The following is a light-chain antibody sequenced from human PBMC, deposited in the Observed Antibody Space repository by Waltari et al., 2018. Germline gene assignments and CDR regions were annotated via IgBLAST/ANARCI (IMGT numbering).Light chain of an antibody. J-gene: IGKJ1*01. CDR1: QSVGSSS. Sequence: EIVLTQSPGTASLSPGERVTLSCRASQSVGSSSLAWYQQKPGQAPRLVIYRASRRATGIPDRFSGSGSGTDFSLTISRREPEDFAGYYCQQHGTLPATFGQGTKVEIK. CDR3: QQHGTLPAT. V-gene: IGKV3-20*01. CDR2: RAS.